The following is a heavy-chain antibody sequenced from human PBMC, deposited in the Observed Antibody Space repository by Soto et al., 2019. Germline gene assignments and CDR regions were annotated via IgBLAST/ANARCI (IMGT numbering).Heavy chain of an antibody. V-gene: IGHV3-30*18. D-gene: IGHD6-6*01. CDR3: AKDQNALGAFDI. J-gene: IGHJ3*02. CDR2: ISYDGSNK. Sequence: ASGYTFSSYGMHWVRQAPGKGLEWVAVISYDGSNKYYADSVKGRFTISRDNSKNTLYLQMNSLRAEDTAVYYCAKDQNALGAFDIWGQGTMVTVSS. CDR1: GYTFSSYG.